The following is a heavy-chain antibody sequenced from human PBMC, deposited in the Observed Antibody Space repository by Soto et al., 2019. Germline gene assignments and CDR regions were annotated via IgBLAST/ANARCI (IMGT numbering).Heavy chain of an antibody. Sequence: SETLYLTCKVSGDAISSFYWSWIRQSPGKGLEWVVYIYYTGATSYNPSLRSRVTMSVDTSKKQFSLKLRSVTAADTAVYFCTVGQWVIPFDFWGQGGVVTVPS. V-gene: IGHV4-59*01. CDR2: IYYTGAT. CDR1: GDAISSFY. CDR3: TVGQWVIPFDF. D-gene: IGHD1-26*01. J-gene: IGHJ4*02.